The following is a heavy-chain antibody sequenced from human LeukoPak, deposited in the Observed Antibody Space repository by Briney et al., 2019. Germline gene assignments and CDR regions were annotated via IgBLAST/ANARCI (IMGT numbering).Heavy chain of an antibody. D-gene: IGHD3-22*01. J-gene: IGHJ4*02. CDR1: GYSISSGYY. CDR3: ARAIENSSGYYRDY. CDR2: IYHSGST. V-gene: IGHV4-38-2*01. Sequence: PSETLSLTCAVSGYSISSGYYWGWIRQPPGKGLEWIGSIYHSGSTYYNPSLKSRVTMSVDTSKNQFSLKLSSVTAADTAVYYCARAIENSSGYYRDYWGQGTLVTVSS.